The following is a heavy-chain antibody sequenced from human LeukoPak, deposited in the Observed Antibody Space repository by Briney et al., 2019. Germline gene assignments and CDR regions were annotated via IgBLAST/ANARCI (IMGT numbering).Heavy chain of an antibody. CDR1: GYTFTSYG. D-gene: IGHD5-12*01. J-gene: IGHJ5*02. V-gene: IGHV1-18*01. CDR3: ARGVGGVMATIGRRWFDP. CDR2: ISAYNGNT. Sequence: ASVKVSCKASGYTFTSYGISWVRQAPGQGLEWMGWISAYNGNTNYAQKLQGRVTMTTDTSTSTAYMELRSLRSDDTAVYYCARGVGGVMATIGRRWFDPWGQGTLVTVSS.